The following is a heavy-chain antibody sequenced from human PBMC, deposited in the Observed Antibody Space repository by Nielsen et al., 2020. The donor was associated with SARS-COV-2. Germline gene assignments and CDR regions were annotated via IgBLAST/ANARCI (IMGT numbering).Heavy chain of an antibody. Sequence: ASVKVSCKASGYTFTGYYMHWVRQAPGQGLEWMGWINPNSGGTNYAQKFQGRVTMTRDTSISTAYMELSRLRSDDTAVYYCARVHYYDSSGSHRYYYYGMDVWGQGTTVTVSS. D-gene: IGHD3-22*01. CDR3: ARVHYYDSSGSHRYYYYGMDV. V-gene: IGHV1-2*02. CDR1: GYTFTGYY. J-gene: IGHJ6*02. CDR2: INPNSGGT.